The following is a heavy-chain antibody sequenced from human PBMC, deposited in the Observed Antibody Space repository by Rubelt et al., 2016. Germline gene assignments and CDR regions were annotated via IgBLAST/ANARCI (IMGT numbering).Heavy chain of an antibody. V-gene: IGHV3-33*01. CDR2: IWYDGSNK. CDR1: GFTFRTYG. D-gene: IGHD6-13*01. CDR3: ARVGDSSSWYLRFYGMDV. Sequence: GGGVVQPGRSLRLSCAASGFTFRTYGMHWVRQAPGKGLEWVAVIWYDGSNKYYADSVKGRFTISRDNSKNTLYLQMNSLRAEDTAVYYCARVGDSSSWYLRFYGMDVWGQGTTVTVSS. J-gene: IGHJ6*02.